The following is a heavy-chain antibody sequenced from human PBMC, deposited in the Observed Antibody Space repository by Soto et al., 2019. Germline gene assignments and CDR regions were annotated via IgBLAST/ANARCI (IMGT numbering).Heavy chain of an antibody. CDR3: YSSGW. Sequence: QVQLVESGGGVVQPGRSLRLSCAASGFTFSTFAMHWVRQAPGKGLEWVAVISDDGITKYYAGSVKGRFTISRDNSKNTLYLKMTSLRAGDTAVYYGYSSGWWGQGTLVTVSS. J-gene: IGHJ4*02. V-gene: IGHV3-30*03. D-gene: IGHD6-19*01. CDR1: GFTFSTFA. CDR2: ISDDGITK.